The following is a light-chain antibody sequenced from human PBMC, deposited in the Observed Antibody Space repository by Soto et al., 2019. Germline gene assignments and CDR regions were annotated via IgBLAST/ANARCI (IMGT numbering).Light chain of an antibody. CDR3: QQRSNWLFT. CDR2: DAS. Sequence: EIVLTQSPATLSLSPGERATLSCRASQSVSSYLAWYQQKPGQAPRLLIYDASNRATGIPARFSGSGSGTXXXLTISSLEPEDXAVYYCQQRSNWLFTFGPGTKVDIK. J-gene: IGKJ3*01. V-gene: IGKV3-11*01. CDR1: QSVSSY.